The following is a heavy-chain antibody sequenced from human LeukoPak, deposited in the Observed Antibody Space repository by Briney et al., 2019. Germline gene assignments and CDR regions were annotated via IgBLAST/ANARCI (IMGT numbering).Heavy chain of an antibody. J-gene: IGHJ4*02. Sequence: PGGSLRLSCAASGYTFSSYAMSWVRQAPGKGLEWVSAISGSGGSTYYADSVKGRFTISRDNSKNTLYLQMNSLRAEDTAVYYCAKAYYDSNRYFDYWGQGTLVTVSS. CDR3: AKAYYDSNRYFDY. V-gene: IGHV3-23*01. D-gene: IGHD3-22*01. CDR1: GYTFSSYA. CDR2: ISGSGGST.